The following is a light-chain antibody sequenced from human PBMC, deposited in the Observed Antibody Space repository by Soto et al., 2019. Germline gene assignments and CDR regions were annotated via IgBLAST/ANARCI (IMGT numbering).Light chain of an antibody. CDR1: SSNIGAGYD. CDR2: GNS. J-gene: IGLJ7*01. V-gene: IGLV1-40*01. Sequence: QSVLTQPPSVSGAPGQRVTISYTGSSSNIGAGYDVHWYQQLPGTAPKLLIYGNSNRPSGVPDRFSGSKSGTSASLAITGLQAEDEADYYCQSYDSSLSSVFGGGTQLTVL. CDR3: QSYDSSLSSV.